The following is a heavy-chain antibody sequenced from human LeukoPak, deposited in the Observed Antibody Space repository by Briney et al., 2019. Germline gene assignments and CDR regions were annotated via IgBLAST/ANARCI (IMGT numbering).Heavy chain of an antibody. CDR2: ISSSSSYI. V-gene: IGHV3-21*01. J-gene: IGHJ5*02. Sequence: PGGSRLSCAASGFTFSSYSMNWVRQAPGKGLEWVSSISSSSSYIYYADSVKGRFTISRDNAKNSLYLQMNSLRAEDTAVSYCARDKGYCSGGSCYDWFDPWGQGTLVTVSS. CDR1: GFTFSSYS. D-gene: IGHD2-15*01. CDR3: ARDKGYCSGGSCYDWFDP.